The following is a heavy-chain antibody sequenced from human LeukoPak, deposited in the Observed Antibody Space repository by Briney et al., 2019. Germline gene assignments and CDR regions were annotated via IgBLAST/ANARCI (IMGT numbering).Heavy chain of an antibody. J-gene: IGHJ6*02. D-gene: IGHD4-11*01. Sequence: GGSLRLSCAASGFTFSSYGMHWVRQAPGKGLEWVAVIWYDGSNKYYADSVKGRFTISRDNSKNTLYLQMNSLRAEDTAVYYCARGIYGNYFVDYYYGMDVWGQGTTVTVSS. V-gene: IGHV3-33*01. CDR3: ARGIYGNYFVDYYYGMDV. CDR1: GFTFSSYG. CDR2: IWYDGSNK.